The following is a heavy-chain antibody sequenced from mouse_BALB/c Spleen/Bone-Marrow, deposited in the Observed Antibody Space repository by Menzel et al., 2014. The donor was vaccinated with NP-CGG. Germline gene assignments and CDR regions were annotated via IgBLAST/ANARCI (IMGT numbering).Heavy chain of an antibody. Sequence: EVQLQQSWAELVKPEAPAKLCCTASGFNIKDTYMHWVKQRPEQGLEWIGRIDPANGNTKYDPKFQGKATITADTSSNTAYLQLSSLTSEDTAVYYCARLFLFGHWPQATLFPFSA. J-gene: IGHJ3*01. CDR2: IDPANGNT. V-gene: IGHV14-3*02. CDR1: GFNIKDTY. CDR3: ARLFLFGH.